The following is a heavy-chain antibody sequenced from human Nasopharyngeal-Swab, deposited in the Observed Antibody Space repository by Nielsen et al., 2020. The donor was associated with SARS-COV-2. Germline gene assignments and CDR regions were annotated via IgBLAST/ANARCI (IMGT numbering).Heavy chain of an antibody. Sequence: SVKVSCKSSGGTFSSYSISWVRQAPGQGLEWMGGIIPIFGTANYAQKFQGRVTITADESTSSAYMELSSLRSEDTAVYYCARGTEVGATKNFDYWGQGTLVTVSS. CDR3: ARGTEVGATKNFDY. J-gene: IGHJ4*02. CDR2: IIPIFGTA. V-gene: IGHV1-69*13. D-gene: IGHD1-26*01. CDR1: GGTFSSYS.